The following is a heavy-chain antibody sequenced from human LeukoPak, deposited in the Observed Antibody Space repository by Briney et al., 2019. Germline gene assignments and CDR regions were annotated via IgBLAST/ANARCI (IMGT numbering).Heavy chain of an antibody. Sequence: SGGSLRLSCAASGFTFSSYSMNWVRQAPGKGLEWVSSISSSSSYIYYADSVKGRFTISRDNAKNSLYLQMNSLRAEDTAVYYCARVLGFWSGYSLDAFDIWGQGTMVTVSS. V-gene: IGHV3-21*01. CDR1: GFTFSSYS. J-gene: IGHJ3*02. CDR3: ARVLGFWSGYSLDAFDI. D-gene: IGHD3-3*01. CDR2: ISSSSSYI.